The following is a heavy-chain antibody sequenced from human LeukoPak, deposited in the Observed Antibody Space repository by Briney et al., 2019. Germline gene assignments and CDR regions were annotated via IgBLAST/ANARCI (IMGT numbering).Heavy chain of an antibody. J-gene: IGHJ6*03. Sequence: ASVKVSCKASGYTFTSYGISWVRQAPGQGLEWMGWISAYNGNTNYAQKLQGRVTMTTDTSTSTAYMELRSLRSDDTAVYYCASTQHDFWSGDYYYYYYMDVWGKGTTVTVSS. CDR3: ASTQHDFWSGDYYYYYYMDV. V-gene: IGHV1-18*01. CDR1: GYTFTSYG. D-gene: IGHD3-3*01. CDR2: ISAYNGNT.